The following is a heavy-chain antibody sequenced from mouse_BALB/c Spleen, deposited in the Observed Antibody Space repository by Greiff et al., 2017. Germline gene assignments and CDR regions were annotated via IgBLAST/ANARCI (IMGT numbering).Heavy chain of an antibody. J-gene: IGHJ4*01. V-gene: IGHV5-4*02. CDR3: ARDGGPYAMDY. Sequence: EVQVVESGGGLVKPGGSLKLSCAASGFTFSDYYMYWVRQTPEKRLEWVATISDGGSYTYYPDSVKGRFTISRDNAKNNLYLQMSSLKSEDTAMYYCARDGGPYAMDYWGQGTSVTVSS. CDR1: GFTFSDYY. CDR2: ISDGGSYT.